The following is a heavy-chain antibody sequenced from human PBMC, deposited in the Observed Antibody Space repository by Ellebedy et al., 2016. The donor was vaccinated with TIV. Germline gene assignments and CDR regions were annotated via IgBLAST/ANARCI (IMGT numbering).Heavy chain of an antibody. D-gene: IGHD2-15*01. Sequence: PGGSLRLSCAASGFTFSNAWMSWVRQAPGKGLEWVGRIKSKTDGGTTDYAAPVKGRFTISRDDSKNTLYLQMNSLKTEDTSVYYCTTDGVVVVAASYWGQGTLVTVSS. CDR3: TTDGVVVVAASY. CDR1: GFTFSNAW. V-gene: IGHV3-15*01. CDR2: IKSKTDGGTT. J-gene: IGHJ4*02.